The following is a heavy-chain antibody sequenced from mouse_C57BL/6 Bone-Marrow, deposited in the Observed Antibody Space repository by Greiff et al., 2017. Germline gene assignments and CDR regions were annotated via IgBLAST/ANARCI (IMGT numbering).Heavy chain of an antibody. CDR3: ASSRGGLLRPFAY. J-gene: IGHJ3*01. Sequence: QVQLKESGPELVKPGASVKISCKASGYAFSSSWMNWVKQRPGKGLEWIGRIYPGDGDTNYNGKFKGKATLTADKSSSTAYMELRSLTSEDSAVYCCASSRGGLLRPFAYWGQGTLVTVSA. V-gene: IGHV1-82*01. CDR1: GYAFSSSW. D-gene: IGHD1-2*01. CDR2: IYPGDGDT.